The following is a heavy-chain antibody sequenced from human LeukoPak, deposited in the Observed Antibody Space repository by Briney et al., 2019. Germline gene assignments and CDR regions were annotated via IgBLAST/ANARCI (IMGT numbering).Heavy chain of an antibody. CDR1: GFTFSNYV. V-gene: IGHV3-23*01. J-gene: IGHJ4*02. Sequence: GGSLRFSCAASGFTFSNYVMIWVRQAPGKGLEWVSGITASGDSTYYGDSVKGRFTMSRDNSKNTVYLQMNSLRVDDTAVYYCARRDIVVVVSASDYWGQGTLVTVSS. CDR3: ARRDIVVVVSASDY. CDR2: ITASGDST. D-gene: IGHD2-15*01.